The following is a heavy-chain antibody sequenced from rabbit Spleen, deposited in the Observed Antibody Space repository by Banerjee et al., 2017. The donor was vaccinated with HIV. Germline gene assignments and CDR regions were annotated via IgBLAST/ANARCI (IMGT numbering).Heavy chain of an antibody. Sequence: QLVESGGGLVQPGGSLKLSCKASGFDFSTYSMSWVRQVPGKGLEWIGYIVPIFGVTYYANWVNGRFTISSHNAQNTLYLQLNSLTAADTATYFCSRDTSSSFSSYGMDLWGPGTLVTVS. V-gene: IGHV1S7*01. CDR2: IVPIFGVT. CDR1: GFDFSTYS. CDR3: SRDTSSSFSSYGMDL. D-gene: IGHD1-1*01. J-gene: IGHJ6*01.